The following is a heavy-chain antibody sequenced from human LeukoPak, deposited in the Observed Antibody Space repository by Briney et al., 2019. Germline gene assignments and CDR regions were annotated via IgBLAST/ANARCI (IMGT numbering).Heavy chain of an antibody. J-gene: IGHJ4*02. CDR2: FDPEDGET. V-gene: IGHV1-24*01. Sequence: ASVKVSCKVSGYTLTELSMHWVRQAPGKGLEWMGGFDPEDGETIYAQKFQGRVTTTEDTSTDTAYIELSSLRSEDTAVYYCATEEKFGGYAFFDYWGQGTLVTVSS. CDR3: ATEEKFGGYAFFDY. CDR1: GYTLTELS. D-gene: IGHD3-10*01.